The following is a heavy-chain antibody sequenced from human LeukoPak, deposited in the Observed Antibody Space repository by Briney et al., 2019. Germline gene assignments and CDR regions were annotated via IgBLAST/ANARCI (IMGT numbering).Heavy chain of an antibody. D-gene: IGHD3-10*01. V-gene: IGHV4-59*12. CDR1: GGSISSYY. CDR3: AREVQVTYYYGSGSYSYFDY. CDR2: IYYSGST. Sequence: SETLSLTCTVSGGSISSYYWSWIRQPPGKRLEWIGYIYYSGSTNYNPSLKSRVTISVDTSKNQFSLKLSSVTAADTAVYYCAREVQVTYYYGSGSYSYFDYWGQGTLVTVSS. J-gene: IGHJ4*02.